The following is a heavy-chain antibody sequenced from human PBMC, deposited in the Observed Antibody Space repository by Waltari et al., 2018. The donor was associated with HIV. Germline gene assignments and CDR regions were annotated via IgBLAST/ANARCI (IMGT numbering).Heavy chain of an antibody. CDR3: ATDLLDF. CDR1: GFNFRNYN. J-gene: IGHJ4*02. V-gene: IGHV3-21*01. CDR2: ISSTSSNI. Sequence: DVQLVESGGGLVKPGGSLRLSCTASGFNFRNYNMNWVRQAPGKGLEWVSAISSTSSNICYANSVRGRFTISRDNSKNSLYLQMKSRTADDTAVYYCATDLLDFWGQGTLVIVSS.